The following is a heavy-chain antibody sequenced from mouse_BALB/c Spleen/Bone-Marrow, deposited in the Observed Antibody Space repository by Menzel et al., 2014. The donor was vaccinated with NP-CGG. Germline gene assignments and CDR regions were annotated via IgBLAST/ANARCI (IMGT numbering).Heavy chain of an antibody. CDR1: GYSITSGYY. D-gene: IGHD2-3*01. CDR2: ISYDGSN. CDR3: AREGIYDGYWDYAMDY. V-gene: IGHV3-6*02. J-gene: IGHJ4*01. Sequence: EVHLVESGPGLVKPSQSLSLPCSVTGYSITSGYYWNWIRQFPGNKLEWMGYISYDGSNNYNPSLKNRISITRDTSKNQFFLKLNSVTTEDTATYYCAREGIYDGYWDYAMDYWGQGTSVTVSS.